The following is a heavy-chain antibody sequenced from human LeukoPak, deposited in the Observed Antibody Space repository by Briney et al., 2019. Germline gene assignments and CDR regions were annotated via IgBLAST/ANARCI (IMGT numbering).Heavy chain of an antibody. V-gene: IGHV3-53*01. D-gene: IGHD3-22*01. CDR2: IYSGGST. J-gene: IGHJ4*02. CDR3: ARALPDYYYDSSGYYQYYFDY. Sequence: GGSLRLSCAASGFTVSSNYMSWVRQAPGKGLEWVPVIYSGGSTYYADSVKGRFTISRDNPKNTLYLQMNSLRAEDTAVYYCARALPDYYYDSSGYYQYYFDYWGQGTLVTVSS. CDR1: GFTVSSNY.